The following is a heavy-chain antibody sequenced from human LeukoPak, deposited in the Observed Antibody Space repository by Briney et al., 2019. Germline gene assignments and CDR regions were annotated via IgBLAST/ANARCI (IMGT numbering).Heavy chain of an antibody. CDR1: GFTFSSYA. CDR2: ISYDGSNK. V-gene: IGHV3-30-3*01. Sequence: PGGSLRLSCAASGFTFSSYAMHWVRQAPGKGLEWVAVISYDGSNKYYADSVKGRFTISRDNSKNTLYLQMNSLRAEDTAVYYCARDLAQMSGSPTPYYFDYWGQGTLVTVSS. D-gene: IGHD3-10*01. J-gene: IGHJ4*02. CDR3: ARDLAQMSGSPTPYYFDY.